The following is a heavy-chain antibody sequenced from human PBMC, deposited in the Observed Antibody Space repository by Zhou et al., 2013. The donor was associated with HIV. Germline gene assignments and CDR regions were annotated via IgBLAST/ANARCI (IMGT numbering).Heavy chain of an antibody. CDR1: GYTFPNYG. J-gene: IGHJ5*02. V-gene: IGHV1-2*02. CDR3: ARGPNETPESAGQNWFDP. D-gene: IGHD1-1*01. Sequence: VQSGAELKRPGASVKVSCKASGYTFPNYGISWVRQAPGQGLEWMGWINPNSGDTKNTQKFQGRVTMTRDTSLSTAYMELSRLRSDDTAVFYCARGPNETPESAGQNWFDPWGQGTLVTVSS. CDR2: INPNSGDT.